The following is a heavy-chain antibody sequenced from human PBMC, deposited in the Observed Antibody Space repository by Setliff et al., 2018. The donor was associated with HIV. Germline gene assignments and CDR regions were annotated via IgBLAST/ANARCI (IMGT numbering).Heavy chain of an antibody. CDR2: IFYTGNT. CDR3: ARRGRDGVLIVFATGFDP. D-gene: IGHD2-8*01. CDR1: GGSISSSTYY. Sequence: SETLSLTCSVSGGSISSSTYYWGWIRQPPGKGLEWIGDIFYTGNTYYNPSLKSRVAISVDTSENQFSLKLNSVTAADTAVYYCARRGRDGVLIVFATGFDPWGQGTLV. V-gene: IGHV4-39*01. J-gene: IGHJ5*02.